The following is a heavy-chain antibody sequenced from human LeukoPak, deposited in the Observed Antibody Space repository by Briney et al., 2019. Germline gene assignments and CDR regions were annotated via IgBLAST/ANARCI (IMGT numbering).Heavy chain of an antibody. CDR2: IYYSGST. D-gene: IGHD7-27*01. J-gene: IGHJ4*02. Sequence: SETLSLTCTVSGGSISSYYWSWIRQPPGKGLEWIGYIYYSGSTNYNPSLKSRVTISVDTSKNQFFLKLSSVTAADTAVYYCASYLTGGLDYWGQGTLVTVSS. CDR1: GGSISSYY. CDR3: ASYLTGGLDY. V-gene: IGHV4-59*08.